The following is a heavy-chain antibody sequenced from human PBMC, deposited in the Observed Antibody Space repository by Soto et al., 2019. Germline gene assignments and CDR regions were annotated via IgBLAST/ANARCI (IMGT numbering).Heavy chain of an antibody. Sequence: QVQLQESGPGLVGPSQTLSLTCTASGGAINSGDSYWNWIREHPEKGLEWIGYINYRGSTFYNPSLKSRIIISVDTSKNQFSLSSSSVTAADTAVYYCARDAPGVAPYWGQGTLVTVSS. D-gene: IGHD2-15*01. J-gene: IGHJ4*02. CDR2: INYRGST. CDR3: ARDAPGVAPY. CDR1: GGAINSGDSY. V-gene: IGHV4-31*03.